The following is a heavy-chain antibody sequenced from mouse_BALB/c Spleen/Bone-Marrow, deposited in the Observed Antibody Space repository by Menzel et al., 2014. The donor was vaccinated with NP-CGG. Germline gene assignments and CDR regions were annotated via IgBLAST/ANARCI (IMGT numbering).Heavy chain of an antibody. J-gene: IGHJ3*01. CDR1: GFNIKDTY. CDR2: IDPANGNT. Sequence: VHLQQPGAELVKPGASVKLSCTASGFNIKDTYMHWVKQRPEQGLEWIGRIDPANGNTKYDPKFQGKATITADTSSNTTNLQLISLTSEDTAVYYCATGFAYWSQGTLVTVSA. CDR3: ATGFAY. V-gene: IGHV14-3*02.